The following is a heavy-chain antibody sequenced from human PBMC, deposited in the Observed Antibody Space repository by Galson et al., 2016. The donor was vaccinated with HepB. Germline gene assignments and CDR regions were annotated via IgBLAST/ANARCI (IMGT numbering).Heavy chain of an antibody. CDR3: ARDRCSAGSCYRIWGFDP. V-gene: IGHV4-31*03. D-gene: IGHD2-15*01. Sequence: TLSLTCTVSGGSISSGGYYWSWIRQYPGKGLEWIGYIYYSGSTFYNPSLKSRVTISLDTSKNTFFLNLTSVTAADTAVYYCARDRCSAGSCYRIWGFDPWGQGTLVTVSS. CDR2: IYYSGST. CDR1: GGSISSGGYY. J-gene: IGHJ5*02.